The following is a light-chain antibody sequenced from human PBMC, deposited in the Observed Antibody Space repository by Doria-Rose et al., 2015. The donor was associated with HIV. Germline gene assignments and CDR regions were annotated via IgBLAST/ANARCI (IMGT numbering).Light chain of an antibody. CDR1: SGPVTGAYY. Sequence: QTVVTQEPSSSVSLGGTVTLTCGLTSGPVTGAYYPSWHQQTPGQAPRTLIYNTYSLSSGVSDRFSSSILGNKAALTSSGAQADDESDYYCVLYMGSGIWMFGGGTKLTVL. CDR3: VLYMGSGIWM. V-gene: IGLV8-61*01. CDR2: NTY. J-gene: IGLJ3*02.